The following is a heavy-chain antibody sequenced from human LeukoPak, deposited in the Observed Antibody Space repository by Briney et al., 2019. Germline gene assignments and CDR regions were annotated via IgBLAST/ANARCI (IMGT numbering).Heavy chain of an antibody. V-gene: IGHV4-30-2*01. CDR1: GGSISSGGYS. D-gene: IGHD2-21*02. CDR3: ASAEATYCGGDCLIVSSGMDV. J-gene: IGHJ6*02. Sequence: SETLSLTCAVSGGSISSGGYSWSWIRQPPGKGLEWIGYIYHSGSTYYNPSLKSRVTISVDTSKNQFSLRLSSVTAADTAVYYCASAEATYCGGDCLIVSSGMDVWGQGTTVTVSS. CDR2: IYHSGST.